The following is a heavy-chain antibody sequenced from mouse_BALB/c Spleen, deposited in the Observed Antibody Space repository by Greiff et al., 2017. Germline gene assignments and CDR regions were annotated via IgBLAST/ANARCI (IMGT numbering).Heavy chain of an antibody. Sequence: VKLMESGGGLVQPGGSRKLSCAASGFTFSSFGMHWVRQAPEKGLEWVAYISSGSSTIYYADTVKGRFTISRDNPKNTLFLQMTSLRSEDTAMYYCARGDYDDAMDYWGQGTSVTVSS. CDR2: ISSGSSTI. J-gene: IGHJ4*01. V-gene: IGHV5-17*02. CDR1: GFTFSSFG. D-gene: IGHD2-4*01. CDR3: ARGDYDDAMDY.